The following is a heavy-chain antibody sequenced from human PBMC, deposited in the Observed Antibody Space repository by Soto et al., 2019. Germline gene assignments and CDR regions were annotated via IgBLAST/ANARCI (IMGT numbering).Heavy chain of an antibody. D-gene: IGHD2-15*01. CDR3: PRGGGGYCSGGSCYHTTPYDY. CDR1: GFTFSGSA. V-gene: IGHV3-73*02. J-gene: IGHJ4*02. CDR2: IRSKANSYAT. Sequence: EVQLVESGGGLVQPGGSLKLSCAASGFTFSGSAMHWVRQASGKGLEWVGRIRSKANSYATAYAASVKGRFTISRDDSKNAAYLQMNRLKTGEPAVYYCPRGGGGYCSGGSCYHTTPYDYWGQGTLVTVSS.